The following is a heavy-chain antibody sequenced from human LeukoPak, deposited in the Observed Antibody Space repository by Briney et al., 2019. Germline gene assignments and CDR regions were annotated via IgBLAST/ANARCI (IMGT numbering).Heavy chain of an antibody. CDR2: MNPNSGNT. J-gene: IGHJ6*03. Sequence: ASVKVSCKASGYTFTSYDINWVRQATGQGLEWMGWMNPNSGNTGYAQKFQGRVTMTRNTSISTAYMELSSLRSEDTAVYYCARVWYSSSWNYYYYYMDVWGKGTTVTVSS. CDR3: ARVWYSSSWNYYYYYMDV. CDR1: GYTFTSYD. D-gene: IGHD6-13*01. V-gene: IGHV1-8*01.